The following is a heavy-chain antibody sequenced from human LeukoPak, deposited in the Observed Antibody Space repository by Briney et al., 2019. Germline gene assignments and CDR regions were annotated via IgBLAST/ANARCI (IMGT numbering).Heavy chain of an antibody. J-gene: IGHJ5*02. Sequence: SETLSLTCSVSGGSVSSGGCHWTWIRQPPGKGLEWIGYIYHSGSANYNPSLKSRVTISVDTSKNHFSLNLSSVTAADTAVYYCARVGHLTNNWFDPWGQGSLVSVSS. CDR1: GGSVSSGGCH. CDR3: ARVGHLTNNWFDP. CDR2: IYHSGSA. D-gene: IGHD4-11*01. V-gene: IGHV4-61*03.